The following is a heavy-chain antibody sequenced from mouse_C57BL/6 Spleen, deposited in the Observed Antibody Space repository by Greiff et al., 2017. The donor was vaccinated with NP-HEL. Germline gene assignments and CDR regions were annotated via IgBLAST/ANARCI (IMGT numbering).Heavy chain of an antibody. CDR2: IYPGDGDT. CDR1: GYAFSSYW. D-gene: IGHD2-2*01. J-gene: IGHJ4*01. V-gene: IGHV1-80*01. CDR3: ARGENYGYDGMDY. Sequence: QVQLKQSGAELVKPGASVKISCKASGYAFSSYWMNWVKQRPGKGLEWIGQIYPGDGDTNYNGKFKGKATLTADKSSSTAYMQLSSLTSEDSAVYFCARGENYGYDGMDYWGQGTSVTVSS.